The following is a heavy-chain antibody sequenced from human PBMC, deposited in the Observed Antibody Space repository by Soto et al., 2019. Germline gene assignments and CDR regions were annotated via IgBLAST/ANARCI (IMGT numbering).Heavy chain of an antibody. CDR2: IYHSGST. Sequence: SETLSLTCAVSGGSISSGGYSWSWIRQPPGKGLEWIGYIYHSGSTYYNPSLKSRVTIPVDRSKNQFSLKLSSVTAADTAVYYCARGDYDFWSGYQAAFDIWGQGTMVTVSS. CDR3: ARGDYDFWSGYQAAFDI. V-gene: IGHV4-30-2*01. CDR1: GGSISSGGYS. J-gene: IGHJ3*02. D-gene: IGHD3-3*01.